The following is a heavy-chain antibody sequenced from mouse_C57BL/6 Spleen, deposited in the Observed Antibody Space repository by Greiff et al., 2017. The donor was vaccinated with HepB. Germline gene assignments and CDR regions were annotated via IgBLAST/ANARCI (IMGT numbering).Heavy chain of an antibody. V-gene: IGHV1-39*01. Sequence: VQLKESGPELVKPGASVKISCKASGYSFTDYNMNWVKQSNGKSLEWIGVINPNYGTTSYNQKFKGKATLTVDQSSSTAYMQLNSLTSEDAAVYYCARRGLTYGSSYDYAMDYWGQGTSVTVSS. J-gene: IGHJ4*01. CDR3: ARRGLTYGSSYDYAMDY. D-gene: IGHD1-1*01. CDR1: GYSFTDYN. CDR2: INPNYGTT.